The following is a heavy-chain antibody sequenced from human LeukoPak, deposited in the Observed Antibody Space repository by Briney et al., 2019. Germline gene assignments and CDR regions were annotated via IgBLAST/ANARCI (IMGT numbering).Heavy chain of an antibody. J-gene: IGHJ6*03. V-gene: IGHV5-51*01. CDR3: ARHSDCRTSKCSGGNFYYMDV. Sequence: GGSLKISCQASGYTFNNFWVGWVRQMPGKGLEWMGIIYPGDSDTRYSPSFQGQVTISADKSTTTAYLQWGSLKASDTAIYYCARHSDCRTSKCSGGNFYYMDVWGKGTTVTVSS. CDR1: GYTFNNFW. CDR2: IYPGDSDT. D-gene: IGHD3-16*01.